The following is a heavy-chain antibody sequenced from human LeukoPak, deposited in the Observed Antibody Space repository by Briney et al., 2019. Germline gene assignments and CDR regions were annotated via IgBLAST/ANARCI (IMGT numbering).Heavy chain of an antibody. CDR1: GFTFDDYA. V-gene: IGHV3-9*01. CDR2: ISWNSCSI. Sequence: GGSLRLSCAASGFTFDDYAMHWVRQAPGKGLEWVSGISWNSCSIGYADSVKGRFPISRDNAKNSLYLQMNSLRAEDTALYYCAKGGIVVVPAAMPGHFDYWGQGTLVTVSS. CDR3: AKGGIVVVPAAMPGHFDY. D-gene: IGHD2-2*01. J-gene: IGHJ4*02.